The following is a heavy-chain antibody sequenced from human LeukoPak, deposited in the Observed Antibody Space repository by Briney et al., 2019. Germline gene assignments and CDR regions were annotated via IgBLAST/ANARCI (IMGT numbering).Heavy chain of an antibody. Sequence: GGSLRLSCAASGFTFSSYWMSWVRQAPGKGLEWVSYISSSGSTIYYADSVKGRFTISRDNAKNSLYLQLNSLRAEDTAVYYCAELGITMIGGVWGKGTTVTISS. D-gene: IGHD3-10*02. V-gene: IGHV3-48*04. J-gene: IGHJ6*04. CDR2: ISSSGSTI. CDR1: GFTFSSYW. CDR3: AELGITMIGGV.